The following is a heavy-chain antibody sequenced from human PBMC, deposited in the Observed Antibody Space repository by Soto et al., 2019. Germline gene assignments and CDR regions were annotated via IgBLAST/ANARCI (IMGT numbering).Heavy chain of an antibody. CDR2: IYYSGSN. CDR1: GGSISSGGYY. D-gene: IGHD3-22*01. V-gene: IGHV4-31*03. CDR3: ARVGYYEGSGCNALGI. Sequence: QVQLQESGPGLVKPSQTLSLTCTVSGGSISSGGYYWSWIRQHPGKGLEWIGYIYYSGSNYYKPSLRSRVTISVDTSKNQYSLKLSSVTAADTAVYYCARVGYYEGSGCNALGIWGQGTMVTVSS. J-gene: IGHJ3*02.